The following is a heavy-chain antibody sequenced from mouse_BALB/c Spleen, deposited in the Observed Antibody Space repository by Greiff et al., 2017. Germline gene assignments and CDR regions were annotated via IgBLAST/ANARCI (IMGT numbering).Heavy chain of an antibody. Sequence: EVQVVESGGGLVQPKGSLKLSCAASGFTFNTYAMNWVRQAPGKGLEWVARIRSKSNNYATYYADSVKDRFTISRDDSQSMLYLQMNNLKTEDTAMYYCVRHGTFDYWGQGTTLTVSS. D-gene: IGHD2-1*01. CDR1: GFTFNTYA. CDR2: IRSKSNNYAT. V-gene: IGHV10-1*02. J-gene: IGHJ2*01. CDR3: VRHGTFDY.